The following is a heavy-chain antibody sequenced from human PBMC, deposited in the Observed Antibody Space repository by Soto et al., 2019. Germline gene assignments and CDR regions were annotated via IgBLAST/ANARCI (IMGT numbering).Heavy chain of an antibody. CDR3: NSGSYYSSI. CDR2: IRAKSNKYAT. CDR1: GFSFSGSA. J-gene: IGHJ4*02. D-gene: IGHD1-26*01. Sequence: GGSLRLSCAASGFSFSGSAIHWVRQASGRGLEWVGRIRAKSNKYATLYAESLKGRFTISRDDSQSTAYLEMNSLKTEDTAVYYCNSGSYYSSIWGQGTLVTVSS. V-gene: IGHV3-73*01.